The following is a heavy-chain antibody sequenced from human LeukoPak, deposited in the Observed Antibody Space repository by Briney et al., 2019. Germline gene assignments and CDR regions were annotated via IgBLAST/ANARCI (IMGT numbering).Heavy chain of an antibody. D-gene: IGHD1-26*01. V-gene: IGHV1-3*01. J-gene: IGHJ4*02. CDR2: ISAGNGNT. Sequence: EASVKVSCKASGCTFTSYAIHWVRQAPGQRLEWMGWISAGNGNTKYSQNFQGRVTFISNTSATTAFMELSSLRSEDAAVYYCARDSGSGNNDYWGQGTLVTVSS. CDR3: ARDSGSGNNDY. CDR1: GCTFTSYA.